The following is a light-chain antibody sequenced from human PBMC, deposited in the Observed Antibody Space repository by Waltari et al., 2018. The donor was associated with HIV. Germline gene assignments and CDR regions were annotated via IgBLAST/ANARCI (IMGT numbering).Light chain of an antibody. CDR3: QVWDSGSDHV. CDR1: NIGNRD. J-gene: IGLJ1*01. V-gene: IGLV3-21*01. Sequence: SYVLTQPPSITVAPGKTAKITCGGNNIGNRDVHWYQQKPGQAPILVIYADDDRPSGCPERFSGANSENTATLTINRVEVGDEADYYCQVWDSGSDHVFGSGTTVTVL. CDR2: ADD.